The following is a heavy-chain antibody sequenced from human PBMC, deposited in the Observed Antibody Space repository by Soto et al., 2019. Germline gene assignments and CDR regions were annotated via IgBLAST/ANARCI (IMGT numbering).Heavy chain of an antibody. V-gene: IGHV3-48*03. J-gene: IGHJ6*02. CDR3: ARAHLHPYSNYAFRGMDV. CDR2: ISSSGSTI. Sequence: QPGGSLRLSCAASGFTFSSYEMNWVRQAPGKGLEWVSYISSSGSTIYYADSVKGRFTISRDNAKNSLYLQMNSLRAEDTAVYYCARAHLHPYSNYAFRGMDVWGQGTTVTVSS. D-gene: IGHD4-4*01. CDR1: GFTFSSYE.